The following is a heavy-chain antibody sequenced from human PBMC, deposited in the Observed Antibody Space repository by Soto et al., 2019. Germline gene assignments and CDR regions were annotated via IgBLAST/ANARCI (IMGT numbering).Heavy chain of an antibody. J-gene: IGHJ3*02. Sequence: QVQLVESGGGVVQPGRSLRLSCAASRFTFSSYGMHWVRQAPGKGLEWVAVIWYDGSNKYSADSVKGRFTISRDNSKNTLYLQMNSLGAEDTAVYYCARDLSSGGTNACDIWGQGTVVTVSS. V-gene: IGHV3-33*01. CDR1: RFTFSSYG. D-gene: IGHD2-15*01. CDR2: IWYDGSNK. CDR3: ARDLSSGGTNACDI.